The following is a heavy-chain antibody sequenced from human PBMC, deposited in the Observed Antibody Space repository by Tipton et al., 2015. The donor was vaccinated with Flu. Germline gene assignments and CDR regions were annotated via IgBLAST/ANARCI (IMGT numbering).Heavy chain of an antibody. V-gene: IGHV4-61*01. CDR2: ISYSGIT. CDR3: ARGLGSFDFWSGSDF. Sequence: TLSLTCTVSGASVNSGSYYWTWIRQPPGKGLEWIGHISYSGITSYNPSLTSRVTISADTSKNQFSLNLISVTAADTAVYYCARGLGSFDFWSGSDFWGRGTLVTVSS. CDR1: GASVNSGSYY. J-gene: IGHJ4*02. D-gene: IGHD3-3*01.